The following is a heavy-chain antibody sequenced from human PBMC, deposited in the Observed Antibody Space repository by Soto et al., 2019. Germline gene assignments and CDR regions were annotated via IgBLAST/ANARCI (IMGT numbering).Heavy chain of an antibody. CDR3: ATRRGHNDLWSGYYAY. Sequence: QVQLVQSGAEVKKPGSSVKVSCKASGGTFSSYTISWVRQAPGQGLEWMGRIIPILGIANYAQKFQGRVTITADKSTRRAYMELSSLRSEDTAVYYCATRRGHNDLWSGYYAYWGQGTLVTVSS. CDR2: IIPILGIA. CDR1: GGTFSSYT. D-gene: IGHD3-3*01. J-gene: IGHJ4*02. V-gene: IGHV1-69*02.